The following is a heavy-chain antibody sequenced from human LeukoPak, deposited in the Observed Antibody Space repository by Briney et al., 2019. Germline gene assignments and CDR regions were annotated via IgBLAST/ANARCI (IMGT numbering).Heavy chain of an antibody. J-gene: IGHJ6*02. V-gene: IGHV3-21*01. CDR1: GFTFSSYS. Sequence: GGSLRLSCAASGFTFSSYSMNWVRQAPGKGLEWVSSISSSSSYIYYADSVKSRFTISRDNAKNSLYLQMNSLRAEDTAVYYCASPYYGSGSYRSYYYGMDVWGQGTTVTVSS. CDR3: ASPYYGSGSYRSYYYGMDV. CDR2: ISSSSSYI. D-gene: IGHD3-10*01.